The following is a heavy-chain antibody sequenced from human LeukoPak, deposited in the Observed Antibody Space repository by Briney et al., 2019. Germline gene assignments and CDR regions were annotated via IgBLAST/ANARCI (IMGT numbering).Heavy chain of an antibody. V-gene: IGHV3-33*01. CDR2: IWYDGSNK. CDR3: ARDRFRYNWNTMDFDY. Sequence: PGRSLRLSCAASGFTFSSYGMHWVRQTPGKGLEWVAVIWYDGSNKYYADSVKGRFTISRDNSKNTLYLQMNSLRAEDTAVYYCARDRFRYNWNTMDFDYWGQGTLVTVSS. J-gene: IGHJ4*02. CDR1: GFTFSSYG. D-gene: IGHD1/OR15-1a*01.